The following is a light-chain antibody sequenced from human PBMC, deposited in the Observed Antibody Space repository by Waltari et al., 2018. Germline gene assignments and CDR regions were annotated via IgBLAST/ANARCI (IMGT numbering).Light chain of an antibody. CDR2: NTN. Sequence: QSVLTQPPSASGTPGQRVTISCPGSSPHLGNNNVNWYQQLPGTAPKLLVYNTNQRPSGVPDRFSGSKSGTSASLAISGLQSEDEAHYYCAAWDDSVIVVFGGGTKLTVL. CDR1: SPHLGNNN. V-gene: IGLV1-44*01. CDR3: AAWDDSVIVV. J-gene: IGLJ2*01.